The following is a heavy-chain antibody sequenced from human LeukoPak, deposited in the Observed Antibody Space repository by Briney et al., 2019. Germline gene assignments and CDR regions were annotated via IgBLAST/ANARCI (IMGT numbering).Heavy chain of an antibody. Sequence: SETLSLTCTVSGGSISSGSYYWSWIRQPAGKVLEWIGRIYTSGSTNYNPSLKSRVTISVDTSKNQFSLKLSSVTAADTAVYYCARDKGTVTTPLFDYWGQGTLVTVSS. CDR3: ARDKGTVTTPLFDY. J-gene: IGHJ4*02. V-gene: IGHV4-61*02. CDR1: GGSISSGSYY. D-gene: IGHD4-17*01. CDR2: IYTSGST.